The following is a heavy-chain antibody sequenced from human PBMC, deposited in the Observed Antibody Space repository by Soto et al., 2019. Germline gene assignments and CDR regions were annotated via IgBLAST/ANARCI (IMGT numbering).Heavy chain of an antibody. CDR2: INHSGST. D-gene: IGHD3-10*01. CDR1: GGSFSGYY. Sequence: PSETLSLTCAVYGGSFSGYYWSWIRQPPGKGLEWIGEINHSGSTNYNPSLKSRVTISVDTSKNQFSLKPSSVTAADTAVYYCARGLPGGSGVRGVISYMGYYGMDVWGQGTTVTVSS. CDR3: ARGLPGGSGVRGVISYMGYYGMDV. V-gene: IGHV4-34*01. J-gene: IGHJ6*02.